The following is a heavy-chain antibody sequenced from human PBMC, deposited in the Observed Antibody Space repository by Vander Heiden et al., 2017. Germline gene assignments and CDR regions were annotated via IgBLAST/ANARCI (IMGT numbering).Heavy chain of an antibody. Sequence: QVQLQESGPGLVKPSETLSLTCTVSGGSISSYYWSWIRQPPGKGLEWIGYIYYSGSTNYNPALKSRVTISVDTSKKQFSLKLRSVTAADTAVYYFARDDDGDYVFDYWGQGTLVTVSS. CDR1: GGSISSYY. V-gene: IGHV4-59*01. J-gene: IGHJ4*02. CDR3: ARDDDGDYVFDY. D-gene: IGHD4-17*01. CDR2: IYYSGST.